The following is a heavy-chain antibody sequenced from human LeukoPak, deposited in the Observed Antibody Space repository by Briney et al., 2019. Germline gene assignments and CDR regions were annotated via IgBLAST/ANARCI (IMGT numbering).Heavy chain of an antibody. CDR1: GFTFSSYA. CDR2: ISGSGGST. V-gene: IGHV3-23*01. Sequence: GGSLRLSCAASGFTFSSYAMSWVRQAPGKGLEWVSAISGSGGSTYYADSVKSRFTISRDNSKNTLYLQMNSLRAEDTAVYYCAKHKGYGSGSHFDYWGQGTLVTVSS. D-gene: IGHD3-10*01. J-gene: IGHJ4*02. CDR3: AKHKGYGSGSHFDY.